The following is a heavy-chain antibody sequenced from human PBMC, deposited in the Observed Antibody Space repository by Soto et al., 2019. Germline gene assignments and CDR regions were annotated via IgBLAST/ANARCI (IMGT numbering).Heavy chain of an antibody. CDR1: GLTFSIYS. CDR2: INNSSSRI. V-gene: IGHV3-48*02. CDR3: ASDSSAFDH. D-gene: IGHD3-10*01. J-gene: IGHJ4*02. Sequence: EVQLVESGGGLVQPGGSLRLSCAASGLTFSIYSMNWVRQAPGKGLEWVSYINNSSSRIYYADSVKGRFTISRDNAKNSVYLQMNSLIDEDTAVYYCASDSSAFDHWGQGALVTVSS.